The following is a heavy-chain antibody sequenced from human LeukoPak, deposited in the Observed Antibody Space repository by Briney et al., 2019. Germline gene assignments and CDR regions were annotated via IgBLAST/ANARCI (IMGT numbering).Heavy chain of an antibody. Sequence: GGSLRLSCAASGFTFDDYAMHWVRQAPGKGLEWVSGISWNSGSIGYADSVKGRFTISRDNAKNSLYLQMNSLRAEDTAVYYCARDPYDFWSGYSSYYMDVWGKGTTVTVSS. D-gene: IGHD3-3*01. CDR2: ISWNSGSI. CDR1: GFTFDDYA. J-gene: IGHJ6*03. V-gene: IGHV3-9*01. CDR3: ARDPYDFWSGYSSYYMDV.